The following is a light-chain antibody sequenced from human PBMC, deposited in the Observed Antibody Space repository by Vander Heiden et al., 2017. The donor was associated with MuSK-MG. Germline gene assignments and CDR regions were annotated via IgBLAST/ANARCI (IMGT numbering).Light chain of an antibody. CDR3: SSFTTTSTYV. Sequence: QSALTQPASVSGSPGQSITISCTGTSSDVGAQKSVSWYQQHPGKAPKLIIYDVFHRPSGVSDRFSGSKSGNTASLTISGLQTEDEADYFCSSFTTTSTYVFAAGTTVTVL. J-gene: IGLJ1*01. CDR2: DVF. CDR1: SSDVGAQKS. V-gene: IGLV2-14*03.